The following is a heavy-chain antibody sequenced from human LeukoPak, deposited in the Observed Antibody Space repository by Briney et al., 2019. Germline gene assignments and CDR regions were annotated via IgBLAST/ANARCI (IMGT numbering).Heavy chain of an antibody. D-gene: IGHD3-10*01. CDR3: ARISSGLSGSVYAFDI. V-gene: IGHV1-18*01. CDR1: GYTFTSYD. CDR2: ISAYNGNT. J-gene: IGHJ3*02. Sequence: ASVKVSCKASGYTFTSYDINWVRQAPGQGLEWMGWISAYNGNTNYAQKLQGRVTMTTDTSTSTAYMELRSLRSDDTAVYYCARISSGLSGSVYAFDIWGQGTMVTVSS.